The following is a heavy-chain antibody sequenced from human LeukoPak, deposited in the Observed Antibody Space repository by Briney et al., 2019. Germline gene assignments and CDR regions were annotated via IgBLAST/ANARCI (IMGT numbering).Heavy chain of an antibody. CDR3: ARDDCSSISCYHNWFDP. CDR1: GFTFSSHW. J-gene: IGHJ5*02. Sequence: AGGSLRLSCAASGFTFSSHWMSWVRQAPGKGLEWVANIKQDGSEKYYVDSVKGRFTITRDNAKNSLYLQMNSLRAEDTAVYYCARDDCSSISCYHNWFDPWGQGTLVTVSS. V-gene: IGHV3-7*01. CDR2: IKQDGSEK. D-gene: IGHD2-2*01.